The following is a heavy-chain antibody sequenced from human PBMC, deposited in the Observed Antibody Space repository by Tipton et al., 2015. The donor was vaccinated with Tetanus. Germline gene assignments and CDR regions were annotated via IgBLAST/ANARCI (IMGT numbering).Heavy chain of an antibody. V-gene: IGHV4-39*02. D-gene: IGHD1-1*01. CDR3: AVLPKHWQAPRGAP. Sequence: GLVKPSETLSLTCSVSGGSIDSSNYYWAWVRQPPGKGLEWLGSGVSSGRTYYNPSLKSRVTTFVDTSKNRFSLRLNSMTAADTGVYYCAVLPKHWQAPRGAPWGQGILVTVSS. CDR2: GVSSGRT. J-gene: IGHJ5*02. CDR1: GGSIDSSNYY.